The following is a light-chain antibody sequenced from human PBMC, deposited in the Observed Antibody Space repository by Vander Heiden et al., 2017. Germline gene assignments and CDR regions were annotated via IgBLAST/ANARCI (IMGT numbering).Light chain of an antibody. CDR3: QQYYSRFRR. CDR2: WAS. V-gene: IGKV4-1*01. CDR1: QSVLSSSNNKSY. Sequence: DIVMTRSPDPLAVSLGARATINCKSSQSVLSSSNNKSYLAWYQQKPGQPPKLLIYWASTRESGVPDRFSGSGSGTDFTLTISSLQAEDVAVYYCQQYYSRFRRFGQGTKVEFK. J-gene: IGKJ1*01.